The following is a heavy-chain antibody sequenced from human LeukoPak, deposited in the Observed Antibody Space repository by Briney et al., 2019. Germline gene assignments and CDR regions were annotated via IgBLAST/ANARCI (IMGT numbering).Heavy chain of an antibody. CDR1: GFTFSTYA. CDR3: AKMRGIVITFGGVIFDS. CDR2: ISGRGVST. D-gene: IGHD3-16*01. J-gene: IGHJ4*02. V-gene: IGHV3-23*01. Sequence: GGSLRLSCAASGFTFSTYAMSWVRQAPGKGLEWVSAISGRGVSTSYADSVRGRFTISRDNSKNTLYLHMNSLRAEDTAVYYCAKMRGIVITFGGVIFDSWGQGTLATVSS.